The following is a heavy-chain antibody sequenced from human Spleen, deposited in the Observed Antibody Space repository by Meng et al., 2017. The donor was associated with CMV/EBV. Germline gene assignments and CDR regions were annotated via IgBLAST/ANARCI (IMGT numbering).Heavy chain of an antibody. CDR2: MNPNSGNT. CDR3: ARERTAMITSGGHAFDI. Sequence: ASVKVSCKASGYTFTSYDINWVRQATGQGLEWMGWMNPNSGNTGYAQKFQGRVTMTRNTSISTAYMELSSLRSEDTAVYYCARERTAMITSGGHAFDIWGQGTMVTVSS. V-gene: IGHV1-8*01. J-gene: IGHJ3*02. D-gene: IGHD3-22*01. CDR1: GYTFTSYD.